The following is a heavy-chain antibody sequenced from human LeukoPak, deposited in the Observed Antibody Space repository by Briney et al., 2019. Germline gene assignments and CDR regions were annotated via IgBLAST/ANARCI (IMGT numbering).Heavy chain of an antibody. CDR3: ARERYCSGGSCYHFDY. D-gene: IGHD2-15*01. CDR2: IYYSGST. J-gene: IGHJ4*02. V-gene: IGHV4-31*03. CDR1: GGSISNGGYY. Sequence: PSETLSLTCTVSGGSISNGGYYWSWIRQHPGKGLEWIGYIYYSGSTYYNPSLKSRVTISVDTSKNQFSLKLSSVTAADTAVYYCARERYCSGGSCYHFDYWGQGTLVTVSS.